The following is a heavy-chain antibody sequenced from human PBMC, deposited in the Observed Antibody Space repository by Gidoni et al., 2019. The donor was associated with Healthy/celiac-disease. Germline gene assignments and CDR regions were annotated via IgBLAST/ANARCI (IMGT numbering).Heavy chain of an antibody. D-gene: IGHD2-15*01. Sequence: EVQLLESGGGLVQHGGSLRLSCAVSAFTFCSYAMSWVRQAPGKGLEWVSGISCSGGSTYYADSVKGRFTISRDNSKNTLYLQMNSLRAEDTAVYYCAKDGDCSDGSCWPNYWGQGTLVTVSS. CDR2: ISCSGGST. V-gene: IGHV3-23*01. J-gene: IGHJ4*02. CDR1: AFTFCSYA. CDR3: AKDGDCSDGSCWPNY.